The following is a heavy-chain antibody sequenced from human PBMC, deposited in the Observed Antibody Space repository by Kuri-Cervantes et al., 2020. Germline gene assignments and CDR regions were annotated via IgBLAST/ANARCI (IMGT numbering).Heavy chain of an antibody. J-gene: IGHJ5*02. CDR1: GGTFSSYA. CDR2: INPNSGGT. D-gene: IGHD3-22*01. CDR3: ARSWKGRRVYYDSSGYWFDP. Sequence: GGSLRLSCKASGGTFSSYAISWVRQAPGQGLEWMGWINPNSGGTNYAQKFQGRVTMTTDTSTSTAYMELRSLRSDDTAVYYCARSWKGRRVYYDSSGYWFDPWGQGTLVTVSS. V-gene: IGHV1-18*01.